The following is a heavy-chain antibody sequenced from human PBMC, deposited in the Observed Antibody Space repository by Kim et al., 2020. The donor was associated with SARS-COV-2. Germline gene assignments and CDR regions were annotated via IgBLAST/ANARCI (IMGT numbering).Heavy chain of an antibody. J-gene: IGHJ5*02. D-gene: IGHD5-12*01. V-gene: IGHV4-39*01. CDR3: ARRFGGYDTQNWFDP. Sequence: NPSHKSRLTISVDTSKNQFSLKLSSVTAADTAVYYCARRFGGYDTQNWFDPWGQGTLVTVSS.